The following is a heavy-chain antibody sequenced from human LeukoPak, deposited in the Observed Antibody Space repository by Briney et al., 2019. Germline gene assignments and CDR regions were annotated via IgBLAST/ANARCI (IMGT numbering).Heavy chain of an antibody. CDR1: GFSFSSYW. Sequence: GGSLRLSCAASGFSFSSYWMSWVRQAPGKGLEWVSITYSGGTTYYADSVKGRFTISRDNSKNTLYLQMNSLRAEDTAIYYCARDTKNWGQGTPVIVSS. CDR3: ARDTKN. CDR2: TYSGGTT. V-gene: IGHV3-53*01. J-gene: IGHJ4*02. D-gene: IGHD1-1*01.